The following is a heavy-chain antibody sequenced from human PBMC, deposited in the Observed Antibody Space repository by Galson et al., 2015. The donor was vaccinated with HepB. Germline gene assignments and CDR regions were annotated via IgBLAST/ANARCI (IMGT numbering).Heavy chain of an antibody. CDR2: IKLDGSDE. CDR1: GFIFGSYW. J-gene: IGHJ4*02. D-gene: IGHD6-13*01. CDR3: AKDDAGIGMSN. V-gene: IGHV3-7*03. Sequence: SLRLSCAASGFIFGSYWMSWVRQAPGKGLEWVANIKLDGSDEYYVDSVKGRFTISRDNAKNSLYLQMNNLRAEDTAIYYCAKDDAGIGMSNWGRGTLVTVFS.